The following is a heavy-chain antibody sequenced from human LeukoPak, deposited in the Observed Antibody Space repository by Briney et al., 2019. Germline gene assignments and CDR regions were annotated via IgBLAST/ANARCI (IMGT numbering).Heavy chain of an antibody. V-gene: IGHV3-7*01. CDR3: ARDVGYSYGYEGYYFDY. J-gene: IGHJ4*02. Sequence: PGGSLRLSCATSGFTFSNYWMTWVRQAPGKGLEWVANINPDGSAKNYVEYVKGRFTISRDNTKNSLYLQMNSLRAEDTAVYYCARDVGYSYGYEGYYFDYWGQGTLVTVSS. CDR2: INPDGSAK. D-gene: IGHD5-18*01. CDR1: GFTFSNYW.